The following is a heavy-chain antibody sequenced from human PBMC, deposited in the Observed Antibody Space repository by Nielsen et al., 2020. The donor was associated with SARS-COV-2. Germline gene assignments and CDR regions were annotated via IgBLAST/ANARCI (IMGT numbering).Heavy chain of an antibody. CDR1: GFTFSSYG. CDR2: ISYDGSNK. J-gene: IGHJ4*02. V-gene: IGHV3-30*18. D-gene: IGHD3-22*01. CDR3: AKNGESSGYYYGEY. Sequence: GGSLRLSCAASGFTFSSYGLHWVRQAPGKGLEWVAVISYDGSNKYYADSVKGRFTISRDNSKNTLYLQMNSLRAEDTAVYYCAKNGESSGYYYGEYWGQGTLVTVSS.